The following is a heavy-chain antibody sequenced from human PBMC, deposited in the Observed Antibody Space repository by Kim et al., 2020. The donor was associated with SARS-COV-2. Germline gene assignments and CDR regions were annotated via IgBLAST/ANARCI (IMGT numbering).Heavy chain of an antibody. CDR2: IKSKTDGGTT. Sequence: GGSLRLSCAASGFTFSNAWMSWVRQAPGKGLEWVGRIKSKTDGGTTDYAAPVKGRFTISRDDSKNTLYLQMNSLKTEDTAVYYCTTYVLRYFDADPWGQGTLVTVSS. CDR3: TTYVLRYFDADP. CDR1: GFTFSNAW. J-gene: IGHJ5*02. D-gene: IGHD3-9*01. V-gene: IGHV3-15*01.